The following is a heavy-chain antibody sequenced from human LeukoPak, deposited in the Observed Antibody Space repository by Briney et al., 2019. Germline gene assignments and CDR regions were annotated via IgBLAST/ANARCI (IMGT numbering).Heavy chain of an antibody. V-gene: IGHV3-33*01. J-gene: IGHJ4*02. CDR1: GFTFNSYD. D-gene: IGHD1-14*01. CDR2: IWYDGSNE. CDR3: ARLISGTGRLDY. Sequence: PGGSLRLSCAASGFTFNSYDLHWVRQAPGKGLEWVAIIWYDGSNEYYADSVKGRFTISRDNSKNTLFLQMNSLRAEDTAVYYCARLISGTGRLDYWGQGTLVTVSS.